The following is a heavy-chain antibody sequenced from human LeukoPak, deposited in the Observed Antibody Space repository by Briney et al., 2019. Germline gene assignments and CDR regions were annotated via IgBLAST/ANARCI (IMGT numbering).Heavy chain of an antibody. J-gene: IGHJ4*02. D-gene: IGHD5-12*01. Sequence: GGSLRLSCAASGFIVNSNYMSWVRQAPGKGLECVSVIYSGGHTYYADSVKGRFTISRDNSKNTLYLQMNSLRVEDTAVYYCAVATIYYFDYWGQGTLVTVSS. CDR3: AVATIYYFDY. V-gene: IGHV3-66*01. CDR2: IYSGGHT. CDR1: GFIVNSNY.